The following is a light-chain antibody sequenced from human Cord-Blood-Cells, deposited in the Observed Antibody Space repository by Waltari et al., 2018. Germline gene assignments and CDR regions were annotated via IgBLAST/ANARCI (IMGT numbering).Light chain of an antibody. Sequence: QSALTQPASVSGSPGQSITIPCTGTSSDVGGYNYVSWYQQHPGKAPKLMLYEVSNRPSGVSNRFSGSKSGNTASLTISGLQAEDEADYYCSSYTSSSTYVFGTGTKVTVL. CDR3: SSYTSSSTYV. V-gene: IGLV2-14*01. CDR1: SSDVGGYNY. CDR2: EVS. J-gene: IGLJ1*01.